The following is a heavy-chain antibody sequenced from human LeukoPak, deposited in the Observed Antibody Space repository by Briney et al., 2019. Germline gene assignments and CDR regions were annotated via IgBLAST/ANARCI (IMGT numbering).Heavy chain of an antibody. CDR1: GFTFSSYG. V-gene: IGHV3-30*02. D-gene: IGHD2-2*01. CDR2: IRYDGSNK. CDR3: AKGDIVVVPAAPEGY. Sequence: GGSLRLSCAASGFTFSSYGMHWVRQAPGKGLEWVAFIRYDGSNKYYADSVKGRFTISRDNSKNTLYLQMNSLRAEDTAEYYCAKGDIVVVPAAPEGYWGQGTLVTVSS. J-gene: IGHJ4*02.